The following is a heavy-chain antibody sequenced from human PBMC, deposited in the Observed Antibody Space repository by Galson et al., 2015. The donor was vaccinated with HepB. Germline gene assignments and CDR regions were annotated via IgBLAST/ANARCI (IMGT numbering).Heavy chain of an antibody. CDR1: GYPFTTFD. D-gene: IGHD2/OR15-2a*01. J-gene: IGHJ6*03. CDR3: ARLNNYFYYMDV. Sequence: SVKVSCKASGYPFTTFDISWVRQATGQGLEWMGWMNPNSGDTGYAQKFQGRVTMTRNTSIRTAYMELSSLRSDDSAVYYCARLNNYFYYMDVWGKGTTVTVSS. V-gene: IGHV1-8*01. CDR2: MNPNSGDT.